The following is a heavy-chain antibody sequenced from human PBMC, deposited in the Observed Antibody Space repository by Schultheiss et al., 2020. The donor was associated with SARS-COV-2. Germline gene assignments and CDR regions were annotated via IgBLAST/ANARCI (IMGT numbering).Heavy chain of an antibody. Sequence: GGSLRLSCAASGFTFSNYAMCWVRQAPGKGPEWVSGISESGASTYYADSVKGRFTISRDNSKNTLYLQMNSLRAEDTAVYYCAKDLWCSSTSCYTGNDFDYWGQGTLVTVSS. CDR1: GFTFSNYA. CDR2: ISESGAST. V-gene: IGHV3-23*01. J-gene: IGHJ4*02. CDR3: AKDLWCSSTSCYTGNDFDY. D-gene: IGHD2-2*02.